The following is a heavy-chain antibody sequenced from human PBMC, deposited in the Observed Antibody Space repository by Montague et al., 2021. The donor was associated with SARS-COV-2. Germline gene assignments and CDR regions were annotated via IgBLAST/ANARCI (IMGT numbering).Heavy chain of an antibody. CDR2: IYWDDDK. D-gene: IGHD1-26*01. CDR3: AHREWELEFED. V-gene: IGHV2-5*02. CDR1: GFSLNTNGVG. Sequence: VKPTQTLTLTCTFSGFSLNTNGVGVAWIRQPPGGALECLALIYWDDDKRYSPSLRSRLTITKDTSKNEVVLRMANMDPLDTATYYCAHREWELEFEDWGQGSLVTVSS. J-gene: IGHJ4*02.